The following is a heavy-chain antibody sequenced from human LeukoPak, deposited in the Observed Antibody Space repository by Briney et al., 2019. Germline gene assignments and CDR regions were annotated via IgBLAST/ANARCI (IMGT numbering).Heavy chain of an antibody. J-gene: IGHJ5*02. V-gene: IGHV3-66*01. Sequence: GGSLRLSCAASAFIFSDHYMSWVRQTPGKGLEWVSVLYSDGSTYYLDSVKGRFTISRDNSKNTVYLQMNALRAEDTGVYYCARDRQQLGAWFDPGGQGTLVTVSS. CDR2: LYSDGST. CDR1: AFIFSDHY. CDR3: ARDRQQLGAWFDP. D-gene: IGHD6-13*01.